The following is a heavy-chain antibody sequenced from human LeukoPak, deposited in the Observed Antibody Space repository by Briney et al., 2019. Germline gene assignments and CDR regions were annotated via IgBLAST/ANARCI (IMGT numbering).Heavy chain of an antibody. D-gene: IGHD6-13*01. CDR1: GGSISNYY. CDR3: ARALTYSSSSVSAFDI. Sequence: KASETLSLTCTVSGGSISNYYWTWIRQPPGKELEWVGYIYYSGSTYDNPSLKSRVTISVDTSKNQFSLILSSVTAADTAVYYCARALTYSSSSVSAFDIWGQGTMVTVSS. J-gene: IGHJ3*02. V-gene: IGHV4-59*01. CDR2: IYYSGST.